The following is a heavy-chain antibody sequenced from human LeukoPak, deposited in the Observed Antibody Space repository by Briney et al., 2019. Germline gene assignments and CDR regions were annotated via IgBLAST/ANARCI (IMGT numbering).Heavy chain of an antibody. CDR1: GGSFSGYY. Sequence: SKTLSLTCAVYGGSFSGYYWSWSRRHPPGGVEWSGGINHSGSTNYNPSLKSRVTISVDTSKNQFSLKLSSVTAADTAVYYCAVEMATAYYYYGMDVWGQGTTVTVSS. D-gene: IGHD5-24*01. J-gene: IGHJ6*02. CDR2: INHSGST. CDR3: AVEMATAYYYYGMDV. V-gene: IGHV4-34*01.